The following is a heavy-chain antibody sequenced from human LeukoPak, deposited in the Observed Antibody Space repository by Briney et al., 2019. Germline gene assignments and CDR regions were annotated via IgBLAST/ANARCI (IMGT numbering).Heavy chain of an antibody. D-gene: IGHD3-9*01. V-gene: IGHV4-59*01. CDR3: ARAGNYDILTGYYNRWAFDI. CDR2: IYYSGST. CDR1: GGSISSYY. J-gene: IGHJ3*02. Sequence: PSETLCLTCTVSGGSISSYYWSWIRQPPGKGLEWIGYIYYSGSTNYNPSLKSRVTISVDTSKNQFSLKLSSVTAADTAVYYCARAGNYDILTGYYNRWAFDIWGQGTMVTVSS.